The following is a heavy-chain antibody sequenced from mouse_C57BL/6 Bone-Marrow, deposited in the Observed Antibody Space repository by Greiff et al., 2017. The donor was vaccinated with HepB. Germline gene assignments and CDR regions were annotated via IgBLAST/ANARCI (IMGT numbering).Heavy chain of an antibody. Sequence: VQLVESGAELVMPGASVKLSCKASGYTFTSYWMHWVKQRPGQGLEWIGEIDPSDSYTNYNQKFKGKSTLTVDKSSSTAYMQLSSLTSEDSAVYYCASLRGAMDYWGQGTSVTVSS. CDR1: GYTFTSYW. J-gene: IGHJ4*01. D-gene: IGHD1-1*01. V-gene: IGHV1-69*01. CDR3: ASLRGAMDY. CDR2: IDPSDSYT.